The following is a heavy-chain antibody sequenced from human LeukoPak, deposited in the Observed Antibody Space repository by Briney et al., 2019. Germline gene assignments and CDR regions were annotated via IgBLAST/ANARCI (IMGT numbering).Heavy chain of an antibody. D-gene: IGHD3-22*01. Sequence: PGGSLRLSCAASGFTFSSYAMSWVRQAPGKGLEWIGSIYYSGSTYYNPSLKSRVTISVDTSKNQFSLKLSSVTAADTAVYYCARDRDDSSGYYYVRYFDYWGQGTLVTVSS. CDR3: ARDRDDSSGYYYVRYFDY. CDR2: IYYSGST. V-gene: IGHV4-39*07. J-gene: IGHJ4*02. CDR1: GFTFSSYA.